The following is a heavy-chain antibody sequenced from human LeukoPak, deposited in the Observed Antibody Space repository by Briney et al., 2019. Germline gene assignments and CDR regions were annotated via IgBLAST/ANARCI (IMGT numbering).Heavy chain of an antibody. J-gene: IGHJ4*02. CDR3: ARNKGD. D-gene: IGHD1/OR15-1a*01. V-gene: IGHV3-7*01. Sequence: GGSLRLSCAASGFTFSGDWMHWVRQAPGKGLEWVANIKQDGSEKYYVDSVKGRFTISRDNAKNSLYLQMNSLRAEDTAVYYCARNKGDWGQGTLVTVSS. CDR1: GFTFSGDW. CDR2: IKQDGSEK.